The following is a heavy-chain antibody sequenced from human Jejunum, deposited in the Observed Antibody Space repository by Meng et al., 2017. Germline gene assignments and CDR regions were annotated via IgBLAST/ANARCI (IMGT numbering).Heavy chain of an antibody. V-gene: IGHV4-4*02. CDR3: ASRPVGIRTYYFDC. Sequence: QVQLPASGPGLAKPSGTLSLTCAVSGGSITSTKWWSWVRQTPGKGLEWIGEVFHSGTPNYNPSLMSRLTMSVDKSKNQFSLNLTSVTAADTAVYYCASRPVGIRTYYFDCWGQGTLVTVSS. J-gene: IGHJ4*02. CDR1: GGSITSTKW. D-gene: IGHD2-21*01. CDR2: VFHSGTP.